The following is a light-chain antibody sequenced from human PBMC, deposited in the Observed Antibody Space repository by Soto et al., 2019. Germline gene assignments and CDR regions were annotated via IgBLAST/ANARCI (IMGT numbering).Light chain of an antibody. CDR2: GNS. J-gene: IGLJ3*02. CDR3: QSYDSSLSAEV. V-gene: IGLV1-40*01. CDR1: SSNIGAGYD. Sequence: QSVLTQPPSVSGAPGQRVTISCTGSSSNIGAGYDVHWYQQLPRTAPKLLIYGNSNRPSGVPDRFSGSKSGTSASLAITGLQAEDEADYYCQSYDSSLSAEVFGGGTKLTVL.